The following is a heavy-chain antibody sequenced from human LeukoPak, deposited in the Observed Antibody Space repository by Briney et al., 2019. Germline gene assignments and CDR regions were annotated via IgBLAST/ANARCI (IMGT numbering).Heavy chain of an antibody. CDR3: ARDRRIAAAGITPDY. CDR2: ISAYNGNT. V-gene: IGHV1-18*01. Sequence: ASVKVSCKASGHTFTSYGISWVRQAPGQGLEWMGWISAYNGNTNYAQKLQARVTMTTDTSTSTAYMELRSLGCDDTAVYYCARDRRIAAAGITPDYWGQGTLVTVSS. D-gene: IGHD6-13*01. CDR1: GHTFTSYG. J-gene: IGHJ4*02.